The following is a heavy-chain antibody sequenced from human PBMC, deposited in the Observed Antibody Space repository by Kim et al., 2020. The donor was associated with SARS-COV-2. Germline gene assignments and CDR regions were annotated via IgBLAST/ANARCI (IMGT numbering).Heavy chain of an antibody. CDR3: ARDKGDYYGSGSFYLGWFDP. CDR1: GDSISSYY. D-gene: IGHD3-10*01. Sequence: SETLSLTCTVSGDSISSYYWSWIRQSPGKGLEWIGNIYYSGSSNYNPSLKGRVTMSLDTSKNQFSLKLSSVTAADTAVYYCARDKGDYYGSGSFYLGWFDPWGQGILVTVSS. J-gene: IGHJ5*02. V-gene: IGHV4-59*01. CDR2: IYYSGSS.